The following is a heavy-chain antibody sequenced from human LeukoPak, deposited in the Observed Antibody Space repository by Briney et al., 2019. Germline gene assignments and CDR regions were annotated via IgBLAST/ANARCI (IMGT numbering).Heavy chain of an antibody. CDR1: GFTFSSYA. CDR3: ARVIPRGGVDY. J-gene: IGHJ4*02. CDR2: ISGSGSNT. V-gene: IGHV3-23*01. Sequence: GGSLRLSCAASGFTFSSYAMTWVRQAPGKGLEWVSGISGSGSNTYYADSVKGRFTISRDNSKNTLYLQMNSLRAEDTAVYYCARVIPRGGVDYWGQGTLVTVSS. D-gene: IGHD3-10*01.